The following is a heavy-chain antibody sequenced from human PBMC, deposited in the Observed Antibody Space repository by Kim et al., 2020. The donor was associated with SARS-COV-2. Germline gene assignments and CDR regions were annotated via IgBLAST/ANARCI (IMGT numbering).Heavy chain of an antibody. CDR1: ACSLSSSNW. CDR3: ARSAPSLRLLVWPHSTGYGMDD. J-gene: IGHJ6*02. CDR2: LYHSGST. D-gene: IGHD3-3*01. V-gene: IGHV4-4*02. Sequence: SETLSLTCASSACSLSSSNWWSSVRQPPGKGLAWIGELYHSGSTHYNPSLKSRVTISGPKSKNQFSLKLISVTAADTAVYYCARSAPSLRLLVWPHSTGYGMDDWGQGTALT.